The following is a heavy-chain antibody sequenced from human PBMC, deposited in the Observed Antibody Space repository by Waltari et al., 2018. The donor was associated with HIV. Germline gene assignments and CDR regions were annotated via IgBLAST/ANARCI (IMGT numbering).Heavy chain of an antibody. CDR1: GFSFGGFA. Sequence: EVQLVESGGGLVQPGGSLKFSCAASGFSFGGFAMHWVRQASGKGRGGVCRIGGNPNSYATAYGGSLKGRFTISREDSKNTAYLQMNSLKTEDTAVYYCTKSVGDSARGWFDPWGQGTLVTVSS. V-gene: IGHV3-73*01. CDR2: IGGNPNSYAT. D-gene: IGHD4-17*01. CDR3: TKSVGDSARGWFDP. J-gene: IGHJ5*02.